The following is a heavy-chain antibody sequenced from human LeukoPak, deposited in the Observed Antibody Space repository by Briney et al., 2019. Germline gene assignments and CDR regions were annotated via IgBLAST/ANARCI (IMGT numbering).Heavy chain of an antibody. CDR2: INHSGGT. Sequence: PSETLSLTCAVYGGSFSGYYWSWIRQPPGKGLEWIGEINHSGGTNYNPSLKSRVTISVDTSKNQFSLKLSSVTAADTAVYYCARVMVRGVIIAYKDWFDPWGQGTLVTVSS. CDR1: GGSFSGYY. V-gene: IGHV4-34*01. J-gene: IGHJ5*02. CDR3: ARVMVRGVIIAYKDWFDP. D-gene: IGHD3-10*01.